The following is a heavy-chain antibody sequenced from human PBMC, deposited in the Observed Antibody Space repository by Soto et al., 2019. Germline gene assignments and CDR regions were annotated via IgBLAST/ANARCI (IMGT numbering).Heavy chain of an antibody. CDR3: AKGGYNYGFLFDC. J-gene: IGHJ4*02. D-gene: IGHD5-18*01. Sequence: EVQLLESGGGLVQPGGSLRLSCSASGFTFSTYAMSWVRQAPGEVLEWISTIDNSGGITYYADSVKGRFTISRDNSKNTLYLQMNSLRAEDTAVYYCAKGGYNYGFLFDCWGQGTLVTVSS. V-gene: IGHV3-23*05. CDR2: IDNSGGIT. CDR1: GFTFSTYA.